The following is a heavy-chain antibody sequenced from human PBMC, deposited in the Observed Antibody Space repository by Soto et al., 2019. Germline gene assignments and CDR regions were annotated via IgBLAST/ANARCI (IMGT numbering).Heavy chain of an antibody. CDR1: GFTFSSYG. D-gene: IGHD1-26*01. Sequence: PGGSLRLSCAASGFTFSSYGMHWVRQAPGKGLEWVAVISYDGSNKYYADSVKGRFTISRDNSKNTLYLQMNSLRAEDTAVYYCAKDLIVGARKSSYFQHWGQGTLVTVSS. CDR2: ISYDGSNK. CDR3: AKDLIVGARKSSYFQH. J-gene: IGHJ1*01. V-gene: IGHV3-30*18.